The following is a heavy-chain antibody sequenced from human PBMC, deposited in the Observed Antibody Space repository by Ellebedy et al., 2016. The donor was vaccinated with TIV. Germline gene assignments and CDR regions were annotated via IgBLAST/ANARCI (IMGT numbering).Heavy chain of an antibody. CDR3: ARGRQWLIFDS. D-gene: IGHD6-19*01. CDR1: GFTVSSDP. CDR2: IFNDDRT. V-gene: IGHV3-53*01. J-gene: IGHJ4*02. Sequence: GESLKISCAASGFTVSSDPMGWVRQAPGKGLDYVSVIFNDDRTNYADSVKGRFSISRDNSMNTLYLQMDSLRAEDTGIYFCARGRQWLIFDSWGLGTLVTVSS.